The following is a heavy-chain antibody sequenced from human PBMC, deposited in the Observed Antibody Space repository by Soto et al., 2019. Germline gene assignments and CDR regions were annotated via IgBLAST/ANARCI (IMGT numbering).Heavy chain of an antibody. J-gene: IGHJ4*02. Sequence: ASVKVSCKVSGYTLTELSMHWVRQAPGKGLEWMGGFDPEDGETIYAQKFQGRVTMTEDTSTDTAYMELSSLRSEDTAVYYCATGPTVTTTTPKDDYWGQGTLVTVSS. CDR1: GYTLTELS. CDR2: FDPEDGET. D-gene: IGHD4-17*01. CDR3: ATGPTVTTTTPKDDY. V-gene: IGHV1-24*01.